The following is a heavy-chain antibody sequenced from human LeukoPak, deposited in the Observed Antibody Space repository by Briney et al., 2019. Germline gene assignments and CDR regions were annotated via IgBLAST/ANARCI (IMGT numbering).Heavy chain of an antibody. V-gene: IGHV4-34*01. Sequence: SETLSLTCAVYGGSFSGYYWSWIRQPPGKGLEWIGEINHSGSTNYNPSLKSRVTISVDTSKNQFSLKLSPVTAADTAVYYCARAVPRYNYGSSGYYPPGVDYWGQGTLVTVSS. CDR2: INHSGST. CDR3: ARAVPRYNYGSSGYYPPGVDY. D-gene: IGHD3-22*01. J-gene: IGHJ4*02. CDR1: GGSFSGYY.